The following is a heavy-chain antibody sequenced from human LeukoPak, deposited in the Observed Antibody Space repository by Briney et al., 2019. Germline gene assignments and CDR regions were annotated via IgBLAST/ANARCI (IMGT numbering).Heavy chain of an antibody. J-gene: IGHJ6*03. Sequence: GESLKISCKGSGYSFTSYWIGWVRQMPGGGLEWMGIIHPGDSDTRYSPSFQGLVTISVDKSISTAYLQWSSLKASDTAMYYCARLPHYCMDVWGKGTTVTVSS. CDR2: IHPGDSDT. CDR3: ARLPHYCMDV. V-gene: IGHV5-51*01. CDR1: GYSFTSYW.